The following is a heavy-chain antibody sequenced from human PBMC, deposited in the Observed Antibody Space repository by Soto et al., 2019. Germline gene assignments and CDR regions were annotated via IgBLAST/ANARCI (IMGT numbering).Heavy chain of an antibody. CDR1: GYNFIAQN. D-gene: IGHD1-7*01. J-gene: IGHJ3*01. Sequence: QVHMVQSGAEVKKPGASVKVSCMASGYNFIAQNIHWVRQAPGLGLEWMGKMNPNSGGSDYAQEFKGRVTVARDTSISTVYMELTNLKSDDTAVYYCARERHLNSPSDAFDLWGQGTMVIVSS. V-gene: IGHV1-2*02. CDR2: MNPNSGGS. CDR3: ARERHLNSPSDAFDL.